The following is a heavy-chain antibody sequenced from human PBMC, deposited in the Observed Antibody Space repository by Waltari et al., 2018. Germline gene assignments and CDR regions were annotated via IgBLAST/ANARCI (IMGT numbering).Heavy chain of an antibody. V-gene: IGHV3-7*01. CDR2: IKQDGSDK. CDR3: SSMDF. J-gene: IGHJ6*03. CDR1: GFTFSEFW. Sequence: EVQLVESGGGLVQPGGSLRLSCAASGFTFSEFWMSWVRQAPGKGLEGVANIKQDGSDKYYVESVKGRFTISRDNANNLLFLQMNSLRVDDTALYYCSSMDFWGKGTTVIVSS.